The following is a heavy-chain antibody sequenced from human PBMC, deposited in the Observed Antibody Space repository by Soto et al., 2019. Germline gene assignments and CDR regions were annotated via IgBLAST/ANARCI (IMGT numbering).Heavy chain of an antibody. D-gene: IGHD3-10*01. Sequence: EVQLLESGGDLVQPGGSLRLSCAASGFTFSTYAMSWVRQAPGKGLEWVSTISSSGGNTYYTDSAKGRFTISRDNSKNTLYLQMNSLRAEDTAIYYCATRPTSTGFGDPFDIWGQGTMVTVSS. CDR3: ATRPTSTGFGDPFDI. J-gene: IGHJ3*02. V-gene: IGHV3-23*01. CDR1: GFTFSTYA. CDR2: ISSSGGNT.